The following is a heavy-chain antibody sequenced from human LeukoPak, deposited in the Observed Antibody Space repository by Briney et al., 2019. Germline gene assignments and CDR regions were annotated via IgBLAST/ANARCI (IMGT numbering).Heavy chain of an antibody. D-gene: IGHD5-24*01. CDR3: AISLRKMATILFDY. CDR2: INHSGST. V-gene: IGHV4-34*01. J-gene: IGHJ4*02. Sequence: PSETLSLTCAVYGGSFSGYYWSWIRQPPGKGLEWIGEINHSGSTNYNPSLKSRVTISVDTSKNQFSLKLSSVTAADTAVHYCAISLRKMATILFDYWGQGTLATVSS. CDR1: GGSFSGYY.